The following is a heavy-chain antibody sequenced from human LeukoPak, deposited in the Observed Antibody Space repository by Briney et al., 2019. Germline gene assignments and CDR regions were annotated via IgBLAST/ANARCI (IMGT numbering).Heavy chain of an antibody. Sequence: NPSETLSLTCTVSGYSISSGYYWGWIRQPPGKGLEWIGRIYHSGSTYYNPSLKSRVTISVDTSKNQFSLKLSSVTAADTAVYYCARDTYYYGSGSYYFDYWGQGTLVTVSS. CDR2: IYHSGST. V-gene: IGHV4-38-2*02. CDR3: ARDTYYYGSGSYYFDY. CDR1: GYSISSGYY. J-gene: IGHJ4*02. D-gene: IGHD3-10*01.